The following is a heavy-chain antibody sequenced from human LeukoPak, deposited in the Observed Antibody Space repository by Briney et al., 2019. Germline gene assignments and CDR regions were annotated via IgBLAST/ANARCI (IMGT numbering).Heavy chain of an antibody. CDR2: ISYDGSNK. CDR3: AKSMAAADDY. Sequence: GRSLRLSCAASGFTFSSFAMHWVRQAPGKGLEWVAVISYDGSNKYYADSVKGRFTIPRDNSKNTLYLQMNSLRAGDTAVYYCAKSMAAADDYWGQGTLVTVSS. D-gene: IGHD6-13*01. CDR1: GFTFSSFA. J-gene: IGHJ4*02. V-gene: IGHV3-30*18.